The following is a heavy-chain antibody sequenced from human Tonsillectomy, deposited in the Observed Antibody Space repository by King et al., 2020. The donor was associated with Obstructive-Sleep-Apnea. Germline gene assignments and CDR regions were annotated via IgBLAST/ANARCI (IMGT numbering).Heavy chain of an antibody. V-gene: IGHV4-31*03. Sequence: VQLQESGPGLVKPSQTLSLTCTVSGGSISRGGYYWSWIRQHPGKGLGWMGYIYYSGGTDYNRPLNGRVNRPVATSKNQCPLKLSSVTAADTAVYYFARGRRYDILTGLGGMDVWGQGTTVTVSS. J-gene: IGHJ6*02. CDR3: ARGRRYDILTGLGGMDV. CDR1: GGSISRGGYY. D-gene: IGHD3-9*01. CDR2: IYYSGGT.